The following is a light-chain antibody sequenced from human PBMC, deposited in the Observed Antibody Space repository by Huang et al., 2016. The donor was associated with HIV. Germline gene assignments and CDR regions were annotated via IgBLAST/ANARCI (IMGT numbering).Light chain of an antibody. CDR3: QQYDSLYT. V-gene: IGKV1-33*01. CDR2: GAS. Sequence: IQMTQSPASLSAYVGDRVTISCQANQDSRSYLNWYQQKQGKAPRRLIYGASNLQAGVPARFSGNGSGTDFTITISSLQSEDIATYYCQQYDSLYTFGQGTRLEIK. J-gene: IGKJ2*01. CDR1: QDSRSY.